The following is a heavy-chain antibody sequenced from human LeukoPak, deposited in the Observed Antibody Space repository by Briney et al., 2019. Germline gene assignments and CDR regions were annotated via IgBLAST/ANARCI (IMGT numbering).Heavy chain of an antibody. D-gene: IGHD3-16*02. J-gene: IGHJ4*02. CDR1: GFTFSSYE. V-gene: IGHV3-48*03. Sequence: GGSLRLSCAASGFTFSSYEMNWVRQAPGKGREWVSYISSSGSTIYYADSVKGRLTISRDNAKNSMYLKMNSLRAEDTAVYCCARDLYTYDYVWGSYREFDYWGQGTLVTVSS. CDR3: ARDLYTYDYVWGSYREFDY. CDR2: ISSSGSTI.